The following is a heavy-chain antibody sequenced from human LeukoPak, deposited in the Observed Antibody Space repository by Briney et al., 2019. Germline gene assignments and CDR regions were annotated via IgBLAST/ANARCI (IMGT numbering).Heavy chain of an antibody. Sequence: GGSLRLSCAASGFTFSDYYMSWIRQAPGKGLEWVSYISSSGSTIYYADSVKGRFTISRDNAKNSLYLQMNSLRAEDTAVYYCAKASWVSNADAVLWGQGTLVTVSS. CDR3: AKASWVSNADAVL. V-gene: IGHV3-11*01. CDR2: ISSSGSTI. D-gene: IGHD1-1*01. CDR1: GFTFSDYY. J-gene: IGHJ4*02.